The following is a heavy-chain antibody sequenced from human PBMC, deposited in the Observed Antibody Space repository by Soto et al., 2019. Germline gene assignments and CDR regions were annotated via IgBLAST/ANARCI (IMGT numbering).Heavy chain of an antibody. CDR3: ARGNYHYDFWSGYYMYYFDY. CDR1: GGSISSYY. CDR2: IYYSGST. Sequence: SETLSLTCTVSGGSISSYYGSWIRQPPGKGLEWIGYIYYSGSTNYNPSLKSRVTISVDTSKNQFSLKLSSVTAADTAVYYGARGNYHYDFWSGYYMYYFDYWGQGTLVTVSS. V-gene: IGHV4-59*01. D-gene: IGHD3-3*01. J-gene: IGHJ4*02.